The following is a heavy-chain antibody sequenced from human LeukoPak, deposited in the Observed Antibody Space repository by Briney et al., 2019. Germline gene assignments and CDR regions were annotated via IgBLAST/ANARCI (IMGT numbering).Heavy chain of an antibody. CDR3: AHSGWYYDFWSGYPFDP. Sequence: ESGPTLVNPTQTLTLTCTFSGFSFSTRGVGVGWIRQPPGRALEWLALIYWDDSKLYSPSLKRRLTITKDTSKNQVVLSMTNMDPVDTATYYCAHSGWYYDFWSGYPFDPWGQGTLVTVSS. CDR1: GFSFSTRGVG. J-gene: IGHJ5*02. D-gene: IGHD3-3*01. V-gene: IGHV2-5*02. CDR2: IYWDDSK.